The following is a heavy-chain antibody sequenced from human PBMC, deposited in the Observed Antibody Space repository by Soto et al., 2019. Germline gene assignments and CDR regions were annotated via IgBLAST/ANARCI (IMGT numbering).Heavy chain of an antibody. J-gene: IGHJ4*02. CDR2: IYYSGST. V-gene: IGHV4-31*03. Sequence: PSETLSLTCTVSGGPISSGGYYWSWIRQHPGKGLEWIGYIYYSGSTYYNPSLKSRVTISEDTSKNQFSLKLSSVTAADTAVYYCAGSDYYDTSGYYYRVDYWGQGTLVTVSS. CDR1: GGPISSGGYY. CDR3: AGSDYYDTSGYYYRVDY. D-gene: IGHD3-22*01.